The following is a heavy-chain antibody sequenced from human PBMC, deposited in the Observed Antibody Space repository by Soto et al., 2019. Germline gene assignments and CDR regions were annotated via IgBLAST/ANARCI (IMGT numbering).Heavy chain of an antibody. D-gene: IGHD6-6*01. CDR1: GYSFTSYW. J-gene: IGHJ6*02. Sequence: GESLKISCKGSGYSFTSYWIGWVRQMPGKGLEWMGIIYPGDSDTRYSPSFQGQVTISADKSISTAYLQWSSLKASDTAMYYCARHEAARQGYYYGLDVWGQGATVTVSS. CDR3: ARHEAARQGYYYGLDV. CDR2: IYPGDSDT. V-gene: IGHV5-51*01.